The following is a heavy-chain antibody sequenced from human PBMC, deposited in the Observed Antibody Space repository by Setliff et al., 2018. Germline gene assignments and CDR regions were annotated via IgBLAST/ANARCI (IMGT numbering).Heavy chain of an antibody. J-gene: IGHJ6*02. V-gene: IGHV4-39*07. Sequence: SETLSLTCTVSGGSISSSSYYWGWIRQSPGKGLEWIGSIYYSGSTYYNPSLKSRVTISVDTSKNQFSLKLSSVTAADTAVYYCARVNQYSSVWYNYYYGMDVWGQGTTVTVSS. CDR1: GGSISSSSYY. D-gene: IGHD6-19*01. CDR2: IYYSGST. CDR3: ARVNQYSSVWYNYYYGMDV.